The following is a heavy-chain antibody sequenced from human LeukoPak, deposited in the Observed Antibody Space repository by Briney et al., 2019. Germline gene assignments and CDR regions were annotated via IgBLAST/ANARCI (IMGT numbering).Heavy chain of an antibody. Sequence: GGSLRLSCAASGFTFTNYAMSWVRQAPGKGLEWVSNISGRGTSINYADSVKGRFSISRDNSKNTMYLQMNSLRAEDTAVYYCVRNDTSGVGLDYWGQGTLVTVPS. V-gene: IGHV3-23*01. D-gene: IGHD3-3*01. J-gene: IGHJ4*02. CDR1: GFTFTNYA. CDR2: ISGRGTSI. CDR3: VRNDTSGVGLDY.